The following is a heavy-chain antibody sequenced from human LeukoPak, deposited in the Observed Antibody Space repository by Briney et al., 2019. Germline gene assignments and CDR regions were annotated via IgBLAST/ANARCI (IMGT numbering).Heavy chain of an antibody. V-gene: IGHV3-23*01. CDR3: SKAPCCPVDVCRDFDY. Sequence: GGCLRLSRVASGFTPTTSPMSCVPDAPGKGLEWVSDLIAIGGGTYSADSVRGRFTISRDNSRSTLYLHMSRVRAEDTPVYYCSKAPCCPVDVCRDFDYWGQGIPVTVSS. CDR2: LIAIGGGT. J-gene: IGHJ4*02. D-gene: IGHD3-10*02. CDR1: GFTPTTSP.